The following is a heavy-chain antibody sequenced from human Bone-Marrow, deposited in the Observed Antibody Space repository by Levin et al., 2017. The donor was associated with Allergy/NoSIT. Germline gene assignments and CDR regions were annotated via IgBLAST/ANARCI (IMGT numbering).Heavy chain of an antibody. V-gene: IGHV2-5*02. CDR2: IYWDDDK. J-gene: IGHJ5*02. D-gene: IGHD3-10*01. Sequence: KLSGPTLVKPTQTLTLTCTFSGFSLNTSSVSVGWIRPPPGKALEWLALIYWDDDKRYSPSLESRLTITKDTSKNQVVLTMTNMDPVDTATYYCAHRLLIRGWEPWGQGTLVTVSS. CDR1: GFSLNTSSVS. CDR3: AHRLLIRGWEP.